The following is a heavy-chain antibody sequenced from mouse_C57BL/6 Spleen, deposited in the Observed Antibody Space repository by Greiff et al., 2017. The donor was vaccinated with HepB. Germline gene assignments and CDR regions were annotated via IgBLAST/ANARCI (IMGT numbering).Heavy chain of an antibody. D-gene: IGHD1-1*01. Sequence: VMLVESGPGLVQPSQSLSITCTVSGFSLTSYGVHWVRQSPGKGLEWLGVIWRGGSTDYNAAFMSRLSITKDNSKSQVFFKMNSLQADDTAIYYCAKMDYGSSYAMDYWGQGTSVTVSS. CDR3: AKMDYGSSYAMDY. CDR1: GFSLTSYG. CDR2: IWRGGST. J-gene: IGHJ4*01. V-gene: IGHV2-5*01.